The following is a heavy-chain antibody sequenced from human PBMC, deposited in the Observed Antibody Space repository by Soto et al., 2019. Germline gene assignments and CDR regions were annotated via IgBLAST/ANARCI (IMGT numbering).Heavy chain of an antibody. CDR2: IFYSGST. Sequence: ASETLSLTCSVSGVSLTSGTYYWSWIRQHPGKGLEWIGYIFYSGSTDYNPSLNSRVNISVDTSKNQFSLKLSSVTAADTAVYYCASTEDFFDYWGQGTLVTVSS. CDR1: GVSLTSGTYY. CDR3: ASTEDFFDY. V-gene: IGHV4-31*03. J-gene: IGHJ4*02.